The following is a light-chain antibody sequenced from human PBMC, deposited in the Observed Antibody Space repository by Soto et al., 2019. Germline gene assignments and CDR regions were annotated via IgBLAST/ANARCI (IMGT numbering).Light chain of an antibody. CDR3: PSYAGNYTDV. CDR1: SSDVGGWTS. CDR2: DVS. Sequence: QSALTQPPSVSGSPGQSVTISCTDSSSDVGGWTSVSWYQQHPVKAPKLLLYDVSKRPSGVPDRFSGSKSGNTASLTVSGLQADDEADYFCPSYAGNYTDVFGSGTKVTVL. V-gene: IGLV2-11*01. J-gene: IGLJ1*01.